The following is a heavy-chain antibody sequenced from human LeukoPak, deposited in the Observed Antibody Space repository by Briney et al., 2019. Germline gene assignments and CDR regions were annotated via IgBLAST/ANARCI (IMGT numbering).Heavy chain of an antibody. CDR1: GYTFTGYY. J-gene: IGHJ5*02. Sequence: GASVKVSCKASGYTFTGYYMHWVRQAPGQGLEWMGWINPNSGNTGYAEKFQGRVTMTKNTSISTAYMELSSLTSEDTAVYYRARDGSGSYYDRGWFDPWGQGTLVTVSS. D-gene: IGHD3-10*01. CDR3: ARDGSGSYYDRGWFDP. V-gene: IGHV1-8*02. CDR2: INPNSGNT.